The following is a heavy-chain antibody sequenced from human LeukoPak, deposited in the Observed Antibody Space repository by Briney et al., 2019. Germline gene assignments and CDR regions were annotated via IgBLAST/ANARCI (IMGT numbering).Heavy chain of an antibody. CDR2: ITWDAGSM. V-gene: IGHV3-43D*03. Sequence: GGSLRLSCAASGFTFSSYAMSWVRQAPGKGLEWVTLITWDAGSMYYADSVKGRFTISRDNSKNSLYLQMSSLRAEDTALYYCAKGTSSWHEFDYWGQGTLVTVSS. CDR3: AKGTSSWHEFDY. D-gene: IGHD6-13*01. CDR1: GFTFSSYA. J-gene: IGHJ4*02.